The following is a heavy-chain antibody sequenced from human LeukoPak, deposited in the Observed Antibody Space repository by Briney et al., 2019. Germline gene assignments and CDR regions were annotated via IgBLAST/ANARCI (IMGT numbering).Heavy chain of an antibody. J-gene: IGHJ5*02. Sequence: GRSLRLSCAASGFTFSSYAMHWVRQAPGKGLEWVAVISYDGSNKYYADSVKGRFTISGDNSKNTLYLQMNSLRAEDTAVYYCARDSGEYQLLNNWFDPWGQGTLVTVSS. CDR2: ISYDGSNK. V-gene: IGHV3-30*04. CDR3: ARDSGEYQLLNNWFDP. CDR1: GFTFSSYA. D-gene: IGHD2-2*01.